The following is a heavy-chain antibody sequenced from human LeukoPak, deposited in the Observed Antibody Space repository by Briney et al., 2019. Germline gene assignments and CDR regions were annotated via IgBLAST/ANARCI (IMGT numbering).Heavy chain of an antibody. CDR1: GGSISSYY. D-gene: IGHD7-27*01. Sequence: PSETLSLTCTVSGGSISSYYWSWIRQPPGKGLEWIGEINHSGSTNYNPSLKSRVTISVDTSKNQFSLKLSSVTAADTAVYYCARGMILGNYYYYGMDVWGQGTTVTVSS. V-gene: IGHV4-34*01. CDR2: INHSGST. CDR3: ARGMILGNYYYYGMDV. J-gene: IGHJ6*02.